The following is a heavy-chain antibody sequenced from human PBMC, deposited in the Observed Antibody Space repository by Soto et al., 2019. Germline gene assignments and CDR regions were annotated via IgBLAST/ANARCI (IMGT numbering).Heavy chain of an antibody. V-gene: IGHV3-11*01. Sequence: GGSLRLSCAASGFTFSDYYMSWIRQAPGKGLEWVSYISSSGSTIYYADSVKGRFTISRDNAKNSLYLQINSLRAEDTAVYYCARGGSSGWLYWYFDLWGRGTLVTVSS. D-gene: IGHD6-19*01. CDR3: ARGGSSGWLYWYFDL. CDR1: GFTFSDYY. J-gene: IGHJ2*01. CDR2: ISSSGSTI.